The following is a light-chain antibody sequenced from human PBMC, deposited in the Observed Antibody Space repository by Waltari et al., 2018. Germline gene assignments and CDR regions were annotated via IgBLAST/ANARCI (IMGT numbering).Light chain of an antibody. Sequence: QTVVTQEPSLSVSPGGTVTLTCALSSGAVSSTSYPTWSQQTPGQPPRTLVYKGISRSSGVPERFSGSILGNTAALTITGAQADDESDYYCSMYMGSGVWVFGGGTKLTVL. CDR2: KGI. J-gene: IGLJ3*02. CDR3: SMYMGSGVWV. V-gene: IGLV8-61*01. CDR1: SGAVSSTSY.